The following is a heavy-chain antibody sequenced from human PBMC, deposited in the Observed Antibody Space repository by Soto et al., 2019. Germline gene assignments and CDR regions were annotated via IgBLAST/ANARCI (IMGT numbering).Heavy chain of an antibody. CDR1: GYTFTSYD. J-gene: IGHJ6*02. CDR3: AIVAYSSSWYQTYGMDV. D-gene: IGHD6-13*01. Sequence: QVQLVQSGAEVKKPGASVKVSCKASGYTFTSYDINWVRQATGQGLEWMGWMNPNSGNTGYAQKFQGRVTMTRNTSISTAYMELSSLRSEDTAVYYCAIVAYSSSWYQTYGMDVWGQGTTVTVSS. CDR2: MNPNSGNT. V-gene: IGHV1-8*01.